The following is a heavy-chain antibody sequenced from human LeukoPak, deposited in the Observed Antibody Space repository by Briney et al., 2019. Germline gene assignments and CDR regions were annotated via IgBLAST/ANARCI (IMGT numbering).Heavy chain of an antibody. D-gene: IGHD5-12*01. CDR3: ARDGDGWLQVDF. J-gene: IGHJ4*02. V-gene: IGHV1-18*01. CDR2: ISGFNGNT. CDR1: GYTFTSYG. Sequence: VASVKVSCKASGYTFTSYGISWVRQAPGQGLEWVGWISGFNGNTNYAQKLQGRITMTTDTSTNTVYMELRSLRSDDTAVYYCARDGDGWLQVDFWGQGTLVTVSS.